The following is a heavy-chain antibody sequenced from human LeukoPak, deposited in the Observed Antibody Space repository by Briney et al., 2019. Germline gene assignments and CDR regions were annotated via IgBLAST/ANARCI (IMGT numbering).Heavy chain of an antibody. J-gene: IGHJ4*02. CDR2: ISSGGNTI. D-gene: IGHD1-1*01. CDR3: ARDFNDPIDY. Sequence: PGGSLRLSCAGSGFTFSSNSMTWVRQAPGKGLEWVSYISSGGNTIYYADSVKGRFTISRDNVKDSLYLQMNSLRDEDTAVYYCARDFNDPIDYWGQGTLVTVSS. V-gene: IGHV3-48*02. CDR1: GFTFSSNS.